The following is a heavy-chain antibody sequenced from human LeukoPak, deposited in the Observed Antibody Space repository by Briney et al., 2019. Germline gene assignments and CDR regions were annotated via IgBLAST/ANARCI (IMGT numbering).Heavy chain of an antibody. CDR2: INPSGGST. J-gene: IGHJ4*02. CDR3: ARESIVARGGFDY. CDR1: GYTFSNYY. V-gene: IGHV1-46*01. D-gene: IGHD6-6*01. Sequence: ASVKVSCKASGYTFSNYYMHWVRQAPGQELEWMGIINPSGGSTNYAQKFQGRVTMTRDTSTSTVYMELSSLRSEDTAVYYCARESIVARGGFDYWGQGTLVTVSS.